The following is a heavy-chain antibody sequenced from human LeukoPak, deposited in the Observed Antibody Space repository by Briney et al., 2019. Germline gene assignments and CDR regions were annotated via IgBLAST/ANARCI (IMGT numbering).Heavy chain of an antibody. J-gene: IGHJ4*02. D-gene: IGHD1-7*01. CDR1: GFTFSSYS. CDR3: ARDHGVTGTTYDY. CDR2: ISSSSSYI. V-gene: IGHV3-21*01. Sequence: PGGSLRLSCAASGFTFSSYSMNWVRQAPGKGLEWVSSISSSSSYIYHADSVKGRFTISRDNAKNSLYLQMNSLRAEDTAVYYCARDHGVTGTTYDYWGQGTLVTVSS.